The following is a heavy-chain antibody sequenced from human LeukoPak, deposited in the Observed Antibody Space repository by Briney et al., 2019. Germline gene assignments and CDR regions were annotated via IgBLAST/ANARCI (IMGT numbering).Heavy chain of an antibody. V-gene: IGHV3-74*01. CDR3: ARGHDFGPWYSGSYYYFDY. CDR1: GFTFSSYW. CDR2: INSNGSST. J-gene: IGHJ4*02. Sequence: GGSLRLSCAASGFTFSSYWMHWVRQAPGKGLVWVSRINSNGSSTSYADSVKGRFTISRDNAKNTLYLQMNSLRAEDTAVYYCARGHDFGPWYSGSYYYFDYWGQGTLVTVSS. D-gene: IGHD1-26*01.